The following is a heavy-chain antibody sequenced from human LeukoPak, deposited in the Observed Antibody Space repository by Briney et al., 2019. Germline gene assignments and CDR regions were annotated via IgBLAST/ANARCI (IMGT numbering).Heavy chain of an antibody. CDR2: INPNSGGT. CDR1: GYTFTSYG. D-gene: IGHD3-22*01. J-gene: IGHJ5*02. V-gene: IGHV1-8*02. CDR3: ARMSYYDSSGDNWFDP. Sequence: GASVKVSCKASGYTFTSYGISWVRQAPGQGLEWMGWINPNSGGTNYAQKFQGRVTMTRDTSISTAYMELSSLRSEDTAVYYCARMSYYDSSGDNWFDPWGQGTLVTVSS.